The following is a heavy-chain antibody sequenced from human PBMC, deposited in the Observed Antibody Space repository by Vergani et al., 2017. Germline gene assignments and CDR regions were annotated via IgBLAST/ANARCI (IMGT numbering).Heavy chain of an antibody. V-gene: IGHV4-31*03. Sequence: QVQLQESGPGLVKPSQTLSLTCTVSGGSISSGGYYWSWIRQHPGKGLEWIAYIYYSGSTNYNPSLKSRLTISEDTSKKQFSLKLRSVTAADTAVYYCARLRGLSSWFDPWGQGTLVTVSS. CDR1: GGSISSGGYY. J-gene: IGHJ5*02. D-gene: IGHD2/OR15-2a*01. CDR3: ARLRGLSSWFDP. CDR2: IYYSGST.